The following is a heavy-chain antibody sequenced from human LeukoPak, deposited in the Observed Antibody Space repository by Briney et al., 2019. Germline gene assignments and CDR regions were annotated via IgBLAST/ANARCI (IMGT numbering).Heavy chain of an antibody. V-gene: IGHV4-39*07. Sequence: SETLSLTCTVSGGFISSSSYYWGWIRQPPGKGLEWIGEINHSGSTNYNPSLKSRVTISVDTSKNQFSLKLSSVTAADTAVYYCARKGYSYGSFDYWGQGTLVTVSS. J-gene: IGHJ4*02. D-gene: IGHD5-18*01. CDR2: INHSGST. CDR1: GGFISSSSYY. CDR3: ARKGYSYGSFDY.